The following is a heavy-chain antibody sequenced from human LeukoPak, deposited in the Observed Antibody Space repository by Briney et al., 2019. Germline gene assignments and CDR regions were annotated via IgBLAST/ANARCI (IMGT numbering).Heavy chain of an antibody. CDR2: ISYDGSNK. J-gene: IGHJ4*02. Sequence: GRSLRLSCAASGFTFSIYAMHWVRQAPGKGLEWVAIISYDGSNKFYADSVKGRFTVSRDNSKNTLYLQMNSLRAEDTAVYYCAKVSDVPAVYYFDYWGQGTLVTVSS. CDR1: GFTFSIYA. D-gene: IGHD2-2*01. CDR3: AKVSDVPAVYYFDY. V-gene: IGHV3-30-3*01.